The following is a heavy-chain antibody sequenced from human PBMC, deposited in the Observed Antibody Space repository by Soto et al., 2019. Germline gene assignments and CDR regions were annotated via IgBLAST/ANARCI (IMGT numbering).Heavy chain of an antibody. J-gene: IGHJ6*03. CDR2: ISGSGGST. D-gene: IGHD4-4*01. CDR3: AKVTTDYSDNHYYYYMDV. Sequence: GGSLRLSCAASGFTFSSYAMSWVRQAPGKGLEWVSAISGSGGSTYYADSVKGRFTISRDNSKNTLYLQMYSLRAEDTAVYYCAKVTTDYSDNHYYYYMDVWGKGTTVTV. CDR1: GFTFSSYA. V-gene: IGHV3-23*01.